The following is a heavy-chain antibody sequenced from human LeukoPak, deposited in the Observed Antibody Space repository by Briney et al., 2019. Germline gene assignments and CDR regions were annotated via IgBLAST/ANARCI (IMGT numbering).Heavy chain of an antibody. D-gene: IGHD6-19*01. CDR2: IGWDSESK. V-gene: IGHV3-43*01. CDR3: AKDRSRSYSSFDA. J-gene: IGHJ4*02. Sequence: GGSLRLSCAASGFTFDEYTTHWVRQVPGKGLEWVSVIGWDSESKYYLESVKGRFTISRDNSKNSLYLQMNSLRTEDTAFYYCAKDRSRSYSSFDAWGQATLVAVSS. CDR1: GFTFDEYT.